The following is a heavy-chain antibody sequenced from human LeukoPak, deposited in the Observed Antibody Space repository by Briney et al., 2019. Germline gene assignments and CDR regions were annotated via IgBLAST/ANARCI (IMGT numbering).Heavy chain of an antibody. CDR2: IKQDGSEK. CDR1: GFTFSSYW. V-gene: IGHV3-7*01. D-gene: IGHD6-6*01. CDR3: AREYSSSLPTYYYYYMDV. J-gene: IGHJ6*03. Sequence: GGSLRLSCAASGFTFSSYWMSWVRQAPGKGLEWVANIKQDGSEKYYVDSVKGRFTISRDNAKNSLYLQMNSLRAEDTAVYYCAREYSSSLPTYYYYYMDVWGKGTTVTVSS.